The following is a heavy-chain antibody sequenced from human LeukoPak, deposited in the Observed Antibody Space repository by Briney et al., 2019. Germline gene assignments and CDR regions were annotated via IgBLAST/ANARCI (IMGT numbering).Heavy chain of an antibody. D-gene: IGHD6-19*01. CDR2: INHSGST. CDR1: GGSFSGYY. J-gene: IGHJ3*02. V-gene: IGHV4-34*01. CDR3: ASGSPIYSSGWYAFDI. Sequence: PSETLSLTCAVYGGSFSGYYWSWIRQPPGKGLEWIGEINHSGSTNYNPSLKSRVTISVDTSKNQFSLQLNSVTPEDTAVYYCASGSPIYSSGWYAFDIWGQGTMVTVSS.